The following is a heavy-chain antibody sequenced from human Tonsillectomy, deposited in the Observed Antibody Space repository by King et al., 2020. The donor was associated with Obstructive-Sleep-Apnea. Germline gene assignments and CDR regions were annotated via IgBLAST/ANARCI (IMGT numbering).Heavy chain of an antibody. CDR2: ISSSSRTI. CDR1: GFTFSSYS. V-gene: IGHV3-48*04. D-gene: IGHD6-13*01. CDR3: ACSSSWYNWFDP. J-gene: IGHJ5*02. Sequence: VQLVESGGGLVQPGGSLRLSCAASGFTFSSYSMNWVRQAPGKGLEWASYISSSSRTIYYADSVKGRFTISRDNAKNSLYLQMNSLRAEDTAVYYCACSSSWYNWFDPWGQGTLVTVSS.